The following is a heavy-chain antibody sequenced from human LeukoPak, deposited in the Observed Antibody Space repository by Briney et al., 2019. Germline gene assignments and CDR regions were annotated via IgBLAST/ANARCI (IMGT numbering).Heavy chain of an antibody. CDR3: ARGRGTSVDFDF. CDR1: GFTFSSYG. CDR2: IRYDGSNK. V-gene: IGHV3-30*02. Sequence: GGSLRLSCAASGFTFSSYGMHWVRQAPGKGLEWVAFIRYDGSNKYYADSVKGRFTISRDNSKNTLYLQMNSLRAEDTAVYYCARGRGTSVDFDFWGQGTLVTVSS. J-gene: IGHJ4*02. D-gene: IGHD3-16*01.